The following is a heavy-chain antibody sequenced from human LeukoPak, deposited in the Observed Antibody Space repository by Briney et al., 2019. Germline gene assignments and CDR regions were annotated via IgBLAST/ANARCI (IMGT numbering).Heavy chain of an antibody. CDR2: INHSGST. V-gene: IGHV4-34*01. CDR3: AKGRGDYSNQWGHNWFGP. Sequence: SETLSLTCAVYGGSFSGYYWSWIRQPPGKGLEWIGEINHSGSTNYNPSLKSRVTISVDTSKNQFSLKLSSVTAADTAVYYCAKGRGDYSNQWGHNWFGPWGQGTLVTVSS. CDR1: GGSFSGYY. D-gene: IGHD4-11*01. J-gene: IGHJ5*02.